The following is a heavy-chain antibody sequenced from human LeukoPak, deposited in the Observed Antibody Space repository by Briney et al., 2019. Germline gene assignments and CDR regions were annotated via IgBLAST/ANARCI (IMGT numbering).Heavy chain of an antibody. D-gene: IGHD6-19*01. CDR2: FDPEDGET. Sequence: GASVKVSCEVSGYTLTELSMHWVRQAPGKGLEWMGGFDPEDGETIYAQKFQGRVTMTEDTSTDTAYMELSSLRSEDTAVYYCATDTISPPGRGWFPDYWGQGTLVTVSS. V-gene: IGHV1-24*01. CDR3: ATDTISPPGRGWFPDY. CDR1: GYTLTELS. J-gene: IGHJ4*02.